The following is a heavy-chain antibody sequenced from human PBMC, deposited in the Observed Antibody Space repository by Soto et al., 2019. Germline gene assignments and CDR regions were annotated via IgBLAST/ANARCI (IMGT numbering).Heavy chain of an antibody. CDR1: GFTXSSYA. D-gene: IGHD3-10*01. Sequence: GGSLRLSCAASGFTXSSYAMSWVRQAPGKGLEWVSAISGSGGSTYYADSVKGRFTISRDNSRNTLYLQMNSLRAEDTAVYYCAKLWFGSLHYMDVWGKGTTVTSP. J-gene: IGHJ6*03. V-gene: IGHV3-23*01. CDR2: ISGSGGST. CDR3: AKLWFGSLHYMDV.